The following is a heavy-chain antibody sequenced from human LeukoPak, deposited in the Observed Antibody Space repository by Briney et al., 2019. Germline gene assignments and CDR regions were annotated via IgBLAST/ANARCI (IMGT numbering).Heavy chain of an antibody. CDR3: AREPRIAARPGSWFDP. V-gene: IGHV3-21*01. Sequence: PGGSLRLSCAASGFTFSSYSMNWVRQAPGKGLEWVSSISSSSSYIYYADSVKGRFTISRDNAKNSLYLQMNSPRVEDTAVYYCAREPRIAARPGSWFDPWGQGTLVTVSS. J-gene: IGHJ5*02. D-gene: IGHD6-6*01. CDR2: ISSSSSYI. CDR1: GFTFSSYS.